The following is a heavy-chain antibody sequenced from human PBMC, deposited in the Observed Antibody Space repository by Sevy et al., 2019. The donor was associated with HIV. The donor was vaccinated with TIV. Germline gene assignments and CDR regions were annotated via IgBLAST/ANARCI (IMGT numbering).Heavy chain of an antibody. Sequence: ASVKVSCKASGYTFSDYGISWVRQAPGQGLEWMGWISAYKGYTKYPQRLQGRVTMTTDTSTSTAYMEVTSLRSDDTPVYYCARAGAITPLFFDFWGQGTLVTVSS. D-gene: IGHD3-10*01. CDR1: GYTFSDYG. CDR3: ARAGAITPLFFDF. CDR2: ISAYKGYT. J-gene: IGHJ4*02. V-gene: IGHV1-18*04.